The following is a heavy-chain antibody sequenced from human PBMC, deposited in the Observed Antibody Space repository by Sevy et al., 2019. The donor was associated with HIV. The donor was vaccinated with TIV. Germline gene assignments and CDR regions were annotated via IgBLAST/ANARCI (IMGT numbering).Heavy chain of an antibody. D-gene: IGHD5-12*01. CDR3: ARHFPPPSNGYHYYDALDI. Sequence: SETLSLTCDVSVFSITSGYYWGWIRQPPGKGLEWIGAVDQTGSVSYTPSLRSRVTVSIDTSKNQFSLKLNSVTAADTAVYFCARHFPPPSNGYHYYDALDIWGQGTMVTVSS. CDR1: VFSITSGYY. V-gene: IGHV4-38-2*01. CDR2: VDQTGSV. J-gene: IGHJ3*02.